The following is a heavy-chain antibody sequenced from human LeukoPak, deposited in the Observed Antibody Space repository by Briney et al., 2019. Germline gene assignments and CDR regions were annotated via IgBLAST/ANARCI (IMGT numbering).Heavy chain of an antibody. CDR2: INHRGST. V-gene: IGHV4-34*01. CDR1: GGSFSGYY. D-gene: IGHD3-10*01. J-gene: IGHJ4*02. Sequence: SETLSLTCAVYGGSFSGYYWSWVRQPPGKGLEWLGEINHRGSTNYNPSLKTRVTISVDTSKNQFSLKLSSVTAADTAVYYCARGRGMVRGVIINRHFDYWGQGTLVTVSS. CDR3: ARGRGMVRGVIINRHFDY.